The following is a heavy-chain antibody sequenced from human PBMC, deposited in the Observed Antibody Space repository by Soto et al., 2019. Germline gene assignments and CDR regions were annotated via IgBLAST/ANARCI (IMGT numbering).Heavy chain of an antibody. CDR2: ISGSGGST. Sequence: GGSLRLSCAASGFTFSSYAMSWVRQAPGKGLEWVSAISGSGGSTYYADSVKGRFTISRDNSKNTLYLQMNSLRAEDTAAYYCATGRGLYYYYGMDVWGQGTTVTVSS. D-gene: IGHD3-10*01. CDR1: GFTFSSYA. V-gene: IGHV3-23*01. CDR3: ATGRGLYYYYGMDV. J-gene: IGHJ6*02.